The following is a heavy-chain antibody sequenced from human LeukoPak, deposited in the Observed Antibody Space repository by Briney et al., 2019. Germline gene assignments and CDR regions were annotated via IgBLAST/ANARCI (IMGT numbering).Heavy chain of an antibody. CDR1: GGSISSGGYY. D-gene: IGHD6-25*01. V-gene: IGHV4-31*03. Sequence: PSETLSLTCTVSGGSISSGGYYWSWIRQHPGKGLEWIGYIYYSGSTYYNPSLKSRVTISVDTSKNQFSLKLSSVTAADTALYYCAKDMTEGIRGIAAGYWGQGTLVTVSS. J-gene: IGHJ4*02. CDR3: AKDMTEGIRGIAAGY. CDR2: IYYSGST.